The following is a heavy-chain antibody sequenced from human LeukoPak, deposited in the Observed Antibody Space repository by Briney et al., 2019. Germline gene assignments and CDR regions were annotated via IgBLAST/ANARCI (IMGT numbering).Heavy chain of an antibody. V-gene: IGHV4-61*02. D-gene: IGHD3-22*01. Sequence: PSQTLSLTCAVSVGSISSGNYYWSWIRQPAGKGLEWIGRIYSSGTTTYNPSLKSRVSISADTSKNQYSLRLTSMTVADTAVYFCARESVLSYYDRTYYWAQGTLVTVSS. CDR1: VGSISSGNYY. CDR2: IYSSGTT. CDR3: ARESVLSYYDRTYY. J-gene: IGHJ4*02.